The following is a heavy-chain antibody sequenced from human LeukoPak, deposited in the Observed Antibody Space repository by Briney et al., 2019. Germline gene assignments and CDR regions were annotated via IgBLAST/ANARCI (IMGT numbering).Heavy chain of an antibody. D-gene: IGHD6-13*01. J-gene: IGHJ5*02. CDR1: GVSFSGYY. CDR3: ASRTVVPAAIGYSSSWGRFWFDP. CDR2: INHSGSN. V-gene: IGHV4-34*01. Sequence: SETLSLTCAVYGVSFSGYYWSWIRQPPGKGLEWIGEINHSGSNNYNPSLKSRVTISVDTSKNQFSLKLSSVTAADTAVYYCASRTVVPAAIGYSSSWGRFWFDPWGQGTLVTVSS.